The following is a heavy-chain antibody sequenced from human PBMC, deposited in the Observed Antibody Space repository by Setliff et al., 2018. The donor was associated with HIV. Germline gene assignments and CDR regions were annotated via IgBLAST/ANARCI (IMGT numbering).Heavy chain of an antibody. CDR2: ISAYNGNT. J-gene: IGHJ5*02. CDR1: GYNFINYG. V-gene: IGHV1-18*04. Sequence: ASVKVSCKTSGYNFINYGISWVRQAPGQGLEWMGWISAYNGNTNYAPRLLGRVTMTTDTSTSTAYTEVRSLSSDDTAVYYCARARLQGIVTAVGPRDNCLDPWGQGTRVTVSS. D-gene: IGHD3-9*01. CDR3: ARARLQGIVTAVGPRDNCLDP.